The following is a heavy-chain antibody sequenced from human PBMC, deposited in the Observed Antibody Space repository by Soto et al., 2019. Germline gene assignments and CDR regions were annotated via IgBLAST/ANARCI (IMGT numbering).Heavy chain of an antibody. Sequence: QVQLVQSGAEVKKPGSSVKVSCKASGGTFSSYAISWVRQAPGQGLEWMGGIIPIFGTANYAQKFQGRVTITADESTSTAYMELSSLRSEDTAVYYCARDSDILTADYYYGMDVWGQGTTVTVSS. D-gene: IGHD3-9*01. CDR3: ARDSDILTADYYYGMDV. J-gene: IGHJ6*02. CDR2: IIPIFGTA. V-gene: IGHV1-69*01. CDR1: GGTFSSYA.